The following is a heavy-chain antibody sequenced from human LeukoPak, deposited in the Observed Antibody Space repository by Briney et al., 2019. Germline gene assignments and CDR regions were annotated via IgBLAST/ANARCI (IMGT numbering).Heavy chain of an antibody. Sequence: SETLSLTCTVSGGSISSYYWSWIRQSPGKGLECIGYIHYTGSTNYNPSLKSRVTISLDTSKNQFSLKLSSVTAADTAVYYCARGVVAAAGRTFDFWGQGTLVTVSS. D-gene: IGHD6-13*01. CDR1: GGSISSYY. CDR3: ARGVVAAAGRTFDF. J-gene: IGHJ4*02. V-gene: IGHV4-59*01. CDR2: IHYTGST.